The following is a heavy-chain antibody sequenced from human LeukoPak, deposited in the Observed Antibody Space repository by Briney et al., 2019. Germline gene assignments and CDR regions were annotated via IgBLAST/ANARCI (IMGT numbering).Heavy chain of an antibody. V-gene: IGHV1-2*02. CDR1: GYTFTGYY. D-gene: IGHD6-13*01. Sequence: ASVKVSCKASGYTFTGYYIHWVRQAPGQGLEWMGWINPNSGGTNYAQKFQGRVAMTRDTSISTAYMELSRLTSDDTAVYYCAREAAAAYNYFDYWGQGTLVTVSS. J-gene: IGHJ4*02. CDR3: AREAAAAYNYFDY. CDR2: INPNSGGT.